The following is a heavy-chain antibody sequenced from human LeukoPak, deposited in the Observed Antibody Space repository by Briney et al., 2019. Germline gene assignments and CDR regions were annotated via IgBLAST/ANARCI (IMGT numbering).Heavy chain of an antibody. CDR1: GGSFRGYY. CDR3: ANLSPSISEGVDY. CDR2: INHSGST. D-gene: IGHD3-16*01. V-gene: IGHV4-34*01. J-gene: IGHJ4*02. Sequence: MPSETLSLTCAVYGGSFRGYYWSWIRQPPGKGREWIGEINHSGSTNYNPSLKSRVTISVDTSKNQFSLKLSSLTAADTAVYYCANLSPSISEGVDYWGQGTLVTVSS.